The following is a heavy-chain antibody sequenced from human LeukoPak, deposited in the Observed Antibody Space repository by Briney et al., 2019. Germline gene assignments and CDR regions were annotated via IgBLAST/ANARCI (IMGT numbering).Heavy chain of an antibody. CDR3: ASYTPSHYCSSTSCHIGAFDI. D-gene: IGHD2-2*01. V-gene: IGHV4-34*01. J-gene: IGHJ3*02. CDR2: INHSGST. Sequence: SETLSLTCAVYGGSFSGCYWSWIRQPPGKGLEWIGEINHSGSTNYNPSLKCRVTISVDTSKNQFSLKLSSVTAADTAVYYCASYTPSHYCSSTSCHIGAFDIWGQGTMVTVSS. CDR1: GGSFSGCY.